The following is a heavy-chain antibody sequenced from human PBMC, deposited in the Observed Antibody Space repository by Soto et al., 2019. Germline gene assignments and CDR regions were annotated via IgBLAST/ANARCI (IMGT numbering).Heavy chain of an antibody. CDR2: IIPLFNVA. J-gene: IGHJ3*02. CDR3: ASSGRDVLGYYDKDTAGLDI. D-gene: IGHD3-3*01. V-gene: IGHV1-69*01. CDR1: GGTFSNFA. Sequence: QVQLVQSGPEVKKPGSSVKVSCEASGGTFSNFAVNWVRQAPGQGLERVGGIIPLFNVATYAQKFEGRVTRVSNGSTSTVYIDLSRLIADHTAVYYWASSGRDVLGYYDKDTAGLDIWAQGIMVTVSS.